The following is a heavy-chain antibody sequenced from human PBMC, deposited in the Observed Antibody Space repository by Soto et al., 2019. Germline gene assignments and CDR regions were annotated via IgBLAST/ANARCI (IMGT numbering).Heavy chain of an antibody. CDR2: INHSGST. CDR1: GGSFSGYY. D-gene: IGHD2-2*01. J-gene: IGHJ4*02. Sequence: SETLSLTCAVYGGSFSGYYWSWIRQPPGKGLEWIGEINHSGSTNYNPSLKSRVTISVDTSKNQFSLKLSSVTAADTAVYYCARGGVVDIVVVPAARLDYWGQGTLVTVSS. V-gene: IGHV4-34*01. CDR3: ARGGVVDIVVVPAARLDY.